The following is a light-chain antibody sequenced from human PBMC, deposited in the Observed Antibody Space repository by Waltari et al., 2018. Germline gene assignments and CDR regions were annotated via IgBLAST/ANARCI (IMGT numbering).Light chain of an antibody. CDR2: DVT. CDR3: SSYTSSSTWV. CDR1: SRDVRRFNY. J-gene: IGLJ3*02. Sequence: QPALTQPAPVSGSPSQSITLSCPGTSRDVRRFNYVSWYQQHPGKAPKLMIYDVTRRPSGVSNRFSGSKSGNTASLTISGLQAEDEADFYCSSYTSSSTWVFGGGTKLTVL. V-gene: IGLV2-14*01.